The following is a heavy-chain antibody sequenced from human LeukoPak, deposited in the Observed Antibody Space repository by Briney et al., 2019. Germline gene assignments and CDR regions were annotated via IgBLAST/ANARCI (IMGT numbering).Heavy chain of an antibody. CDR1: GGTFSSYA. D-gene: IGHD2-2*01. Sequence: ASVKVSCKASGGTFSSYAISWVRQAPGQGLEWMGGIIPIFGTANYAQKFQGRVTITADESTSTAYMELSSLRSEDTAAYYCARVRGGDCSSTSCSYWPFDYWGQGTLVTVSS. V-gene: IGHV1-69*13. CDR3: ARVRGGDCSSTSCSYWPFDY. CDR2: IIPIFGTA. J-gene: IGHJ4*02.